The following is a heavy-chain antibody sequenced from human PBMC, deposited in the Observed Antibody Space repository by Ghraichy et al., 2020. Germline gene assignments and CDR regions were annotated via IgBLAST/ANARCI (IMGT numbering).Heavy chain of an antibody. CDR2: TNQDSREK. V-gene: IGHV3-7*03. J-gene: IGHJ3*02. D-gene: IGHD3-10*01. CDR3: SSGDTFDI. Sequence: GESLNISCAASGFIFGSHWMTWVRQAPGKGLEWVANTNQDSREKYYVHSVKGRFTISRDNARNSLYLQMNNLSAEDTAVYYCSSGDTFDIWGRGTMVTVSS. CDR1: GFIFGSHW.